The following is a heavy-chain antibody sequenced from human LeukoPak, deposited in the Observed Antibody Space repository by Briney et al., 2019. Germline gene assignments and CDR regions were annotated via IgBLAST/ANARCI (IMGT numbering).Heavy chain of an antibody. Sequence: PGGSLRLSCVVSGISLSNYAMTWVRQAPGRGLGWVATIKADGGDKYYVNSVKGRFTISRDNAKNSLSLQMDSLRAEDTAVYYCARGGLWGGDYWGQGTLVTVSS. D-gene: IGHD3-16*01. V-gene: IGHV3-7*01. CDR1: GISLSNYA. J-gene: IGHJ4*02. CDR3: ARGGLWGGDY. CDR2: IKADGGDK.